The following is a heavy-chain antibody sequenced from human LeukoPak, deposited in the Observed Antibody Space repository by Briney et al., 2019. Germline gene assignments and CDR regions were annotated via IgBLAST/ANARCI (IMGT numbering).Heavy chain of an antibody. CDR1: GYTFTSYD. V-gene: IGHV1-8*01. Sequence: ASVKVSCKASGYTFTSYDINWVRQATGQGLEWMGWMNPNSGNTGYAQKFQGRVTMTRDTSISSAYMELSRLRSDDTAVYYCASGAVAGTWDNWFDPWGQGTLVTVSS. CDR2: MNPNSGNT. J-gene: IGHJ5*02. CDR3: ASGAVAGTWDNWFDP. D-gene: IGHD6-19*01.